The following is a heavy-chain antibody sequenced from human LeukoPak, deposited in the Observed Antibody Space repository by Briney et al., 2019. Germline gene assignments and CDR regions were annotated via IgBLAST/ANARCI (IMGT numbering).Heavy chain of an antibody. V-gene: IGHV1-2*02. Sequence: ASVKVSCKASEYTSTGYYMHWVRQAAGQGLEWIGWINPNSGGTNYAQKIQGRVTMTRDTSISTAFMELSRLRSDDTAVYYCARLDENYHYCGQGTLVTVSS. J-gene: IGHJ4*02. D-gene: IGHD3-10*01. CDR1: EYTSTGYY. CDR2: INPNSGGT. CDR3: ARLDENYHY.